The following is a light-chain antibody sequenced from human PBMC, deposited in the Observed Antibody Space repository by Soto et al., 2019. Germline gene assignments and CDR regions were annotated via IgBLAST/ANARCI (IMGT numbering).Light chain of an antibody. V-gene: IGLV2-18*03. J-gene: IGLJ2*01. CDR2: EVS. Sequence: QSALTQPPSVSGSPGQSVTISCTGTSSDVGSYNRVSWYQQPPGTAPKLMIHEVSNRPSGVPDRFSGSKSGNTASLTTSGLQAEDEADYYCSSYTSSSTLVFGGGTKLTVL. CDR1: SSDVGSYNR. CDR3: SSYTSSSTLV.